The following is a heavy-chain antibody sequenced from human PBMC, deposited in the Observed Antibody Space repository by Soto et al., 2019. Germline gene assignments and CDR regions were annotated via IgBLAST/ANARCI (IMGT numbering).Heavy chain of an antibody. V-gene: IGHV4-34*01. D-gene: IGHD3-10*01. CDR2: INHSGST. J-gene: IGHJ4*02. CDR1: GGSFSGYY. CDR3: ARGPFTMVRGGRVDY. Sequence: PSETLSLTCAVYGGSFSGYYWSWIRQPPGKGLEWIGEINHSGSTNYNPSLKSRVTISVDTSKNQFSLKLSSVTAADTAVYYCARGPFTMVRGGRVDYWGQGTLVTVSS.